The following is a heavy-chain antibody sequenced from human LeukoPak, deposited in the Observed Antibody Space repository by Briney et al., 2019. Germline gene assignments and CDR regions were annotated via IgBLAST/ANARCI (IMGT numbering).Heavy chain of an antibody. CDR1: GITFSIHP. J-gene: IGHJ4*02. CDR2: IYSGGNT. CDR3: TSGLYMT. Sequence: GRSLRLSCTASGITFSIHPMHWVRQAPEKGLEWVSIIYSGGNTYYADSVRGRFTISRDNSKNTLYLQMNSLRAEDTAMYYCTSGLYMTWGQGTLVTVSS. D-gene: IGHD1-14*01. V-gene: IGHV3-53*01.